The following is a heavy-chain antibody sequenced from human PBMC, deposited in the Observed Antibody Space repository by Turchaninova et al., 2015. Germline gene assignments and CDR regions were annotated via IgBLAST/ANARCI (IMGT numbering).Heavy chain of an antibody. CDR3: ARGPDSRTYYYFY. D-gene: IGHD3-22*01. CDR2: ITPIFGTA. Sequence: QVQLVQSGAEVTKPGSSVKVSCKASGVTLGTSAISWVRQAPGQGLEGMGGITPIFGTANYAQNFQGRVTITADESTSTAYMELSSLRSDDSALYYCARGPDSRTYYYFYWGQGTLVTVSS. V-gene: IGHV1-69*12. J-gene: IGHJ4*02. CDR1: GVTLGTSA.